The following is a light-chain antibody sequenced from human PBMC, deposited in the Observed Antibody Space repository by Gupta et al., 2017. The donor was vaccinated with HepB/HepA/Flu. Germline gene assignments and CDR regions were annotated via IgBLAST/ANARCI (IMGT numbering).Light chain of an antibody. CDR3: QQDNTLVT. J-gene: IGKJ4*01. V-gene: IGKV3-15*01. CDR1: QSVSRK. Sequence: EILMTQSPATLSVSPGERATLSCRASQSVSRKLAWYQQKPGQPPRLLMYDSSNRGTGIPARFSGSGSEXEFTLTXSSRQSEDFAVYYWQQDNTLVTFGXGTKVEIK. CDR2: DSS.